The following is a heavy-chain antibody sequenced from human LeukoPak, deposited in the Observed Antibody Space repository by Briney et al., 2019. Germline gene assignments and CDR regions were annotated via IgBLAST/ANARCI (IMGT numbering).Heavy chain of an antibody. CDR3: VIWGDYDVLTGYYVPDY. D-gene: IGHD3-9*01. V-gene: IGHV3-23*01. J-gene: IGHJ4*02. CDR2: ITGSGTNT. CDR1: GLTFCNYA. Sequence: GASLRLSCVASGLTFCNYAMSWVRQAPGKGLEWVSAITGSGTNTYYADSVKGRFTISRDNSKNTVFLQINSLRHEDTAIYYCVIWGDYDVLTGYYVPDYWGQGTLVTVSS.